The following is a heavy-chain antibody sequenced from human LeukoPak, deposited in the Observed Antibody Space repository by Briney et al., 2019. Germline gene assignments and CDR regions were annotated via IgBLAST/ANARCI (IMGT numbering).Heavy chain of an antibody. V-gene: IGHV4-39*01. CDR1: GGSIRSSSYY. D-gene: IGHD5-18*01. CDR3: PRHGGFSYGFLNAAFDT. CDR2: IYYSGST. J-gene: IGHJ3*02. Sequence: SETLSLTCTVSGGSIRSSSYYWGWIRQPPGKGLEWIGTIYYSGSTYYNPSLKSRVTISADTPKNQFSLKLSSVTSTATALYYCPRHGGFSYGFLNAAFDTWGQGTMVTVSS.